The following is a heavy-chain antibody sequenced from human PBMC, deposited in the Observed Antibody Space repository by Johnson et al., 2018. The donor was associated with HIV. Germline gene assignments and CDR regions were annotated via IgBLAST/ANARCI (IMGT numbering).Heavy chain of an antibody. CDR1: GFSVSSNY. V-gene: IGHV3-11*01. CDR2: ISSSGSTI. D-gene: IGHD3-22*01. Sequence: QVQLVESGGGLVQPGGSLRLSCAASGFSVSSNYMTWVRQAPGKGLEWVSAISSSGSTIYYADSVKGRFTISRDNARNSLYMQMNSLRAEDTALYYCARDRRNYYDSSGYPDYDAFDIWGQGTMVTVAS. CDR3: ARDRRNYYDSSGYPDYDAFDI. J-gene: IGHJ3*02.